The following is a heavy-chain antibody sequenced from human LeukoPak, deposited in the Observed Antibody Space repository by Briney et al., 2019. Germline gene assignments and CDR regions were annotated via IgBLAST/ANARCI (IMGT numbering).Heavy chain of an antibody. CDR1: GYSFTSYW. D-gene: IGHD6-13*01. J-gene: IGHJ4*02. CDR3: ARHLGPHSSSWTTFDY. CDR2: IDPSDSYT. Sequence: GESLKISCKGSGYSFTSYWISWVRQMPGKGLEWMGRIDPSDSYTNYNPSFQGHVTISADQSISTAYLQWSSLKASDTAMYYCARHLGPHSSSWTTFDYWGQGTLVTVSS. V-gene: IGHV5-10-1*01.